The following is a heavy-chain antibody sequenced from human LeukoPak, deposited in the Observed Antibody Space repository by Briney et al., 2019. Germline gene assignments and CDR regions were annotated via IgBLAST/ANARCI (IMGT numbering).Heavy chain of an antibody. CDR2: INSDGSST. V-gene: IGHV3-74*01. J-gene: IGHJ6*02. Sequence: GGSLRLSCAASGFTFSSYWMHWVRQAPGKGLVWVSRINSDGSSTSYADSVKGRFTISRDNAKNTLYLQMNSLRAEDTAVYYCARAGYGDYVNYYYYYGMDVWGQGTTVTFSS. CDR1: GFTFSSYW. CDR3: ARAGYGDYVNYYYYYGMDV. D-gene: IGHD4-17*01.